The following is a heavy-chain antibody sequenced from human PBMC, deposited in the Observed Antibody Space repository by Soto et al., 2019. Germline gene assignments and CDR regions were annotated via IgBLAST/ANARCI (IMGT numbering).Heavy chain of an antibody. CDR1: VCTFGDYA. D-gene: IGHD2-21*01. Sequence: SLRLSCTSSVCTFGDYAMSCFRNAPWKGLEWEGFIRSKAYGGTTEYAASVKGRFTISRDDSKSIAYLQMNSLKTEDTAVYYSSLSIPAGCQIDYWGKGTRVTVSS. CDR2: IRSKAYGGTT. CDR3: SLSIPAGCQIDY. V-gene: IGHV3-49*03. J-gene: IGHJ4*02.